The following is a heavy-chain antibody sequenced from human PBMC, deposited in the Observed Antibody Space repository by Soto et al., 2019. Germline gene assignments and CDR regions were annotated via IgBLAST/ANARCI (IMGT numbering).Heavy chain of an antibody. CDR1: GVSISDTSYY. CDR3: ARHGSY. Sequence: QLQLQESGPGLVKPSETLSLTCNVSGVSISDTSYYWGWIRQAPGKGLEWIGTIYFSGTTFYNPSLKSRLSISVDTAQNQFSLRLTSVTAADTAVYYSARHGSYWGQGTLVTVSS. CDR2: IYFSGTT. V-gene: IGHV4-39*01. J-gene: IGHJ4*02.